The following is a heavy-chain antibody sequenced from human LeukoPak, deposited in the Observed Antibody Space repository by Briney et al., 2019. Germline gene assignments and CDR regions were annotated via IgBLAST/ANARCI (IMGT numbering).Heavy chain of an antibody. CDR2: ISGSGGST. Sequence: PGGSLRLSCAASGFTFSTYAMSWVRQAPGKGLEWVSTISGSGGSTYYADSVKGRFTISRDNSKNTPYLQMNSLRAEDTAVYYCAKLRGATINAWYFDYWGQGTLVTVSS. CDR1: GFTFSTYA. D-gene: IGHD5-12*01. J-gene: IGHJ4*02. CDR3: AKLRGATINAWYFDY. V-gene: IGHV3-23*01.